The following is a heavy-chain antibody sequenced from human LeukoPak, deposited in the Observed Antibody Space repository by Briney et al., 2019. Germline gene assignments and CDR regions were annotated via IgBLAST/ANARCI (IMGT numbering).Heavy chain of an antibody. Sequence: PSATLSLTCTVSGASITIGAESYHWGWIRQPPGKGLEWIGTIYYTGISYYNPSLESRVTSSLDTSKNQFSLTLNSVTAADTAVYYCVRADYNGGNPGSFDIWGRGTMVTVSS. D-gene: IGHD2-8*01. J-gene: IGHJ3*02. CDR3: VRADYNGGNPGSFDI. CDR1: GASITIGAESYH. CDR2: IYYTGIS. V-gene: IGHV4-39*07.